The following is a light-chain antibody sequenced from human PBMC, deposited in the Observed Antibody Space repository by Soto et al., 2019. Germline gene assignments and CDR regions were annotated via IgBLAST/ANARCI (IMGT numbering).Light chain of an antibody. CDR3: QQRSNWPLT. CDR2: DAS. J-gene: IGKJ4*01. CDR1: QSVRRY. V-gene: IGKV3-11*01. Sequence: EIVLTQSPDTLSLSPGESATLSCRASQSVRRYLAWYQQKPGQTPRLLIYDASNRAAGIPARFSGSGSGTDFTLTISSLEPEDFAVYYCQQRSNWPLTFGGGTKVDIK.